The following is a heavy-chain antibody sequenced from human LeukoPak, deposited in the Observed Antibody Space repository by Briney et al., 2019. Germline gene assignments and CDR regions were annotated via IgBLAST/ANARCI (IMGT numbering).Heavy chain of an antibody. Sequence: GAPVKVSCKASGYTFTSYYMHWVRQAPGQGLEWMGIINPSGGSTSYAQKFQGRVTMTRDTSTSTVYMELSSLRSEDTAVYYCARVGAFDNSSVWWDIWGQGTMVTVSS. CDR2: INPSGGST. D-gene: IGHD6-6*01. J-gene: IGHJ3*02. CDR3: ARVGAFDNSSVWWDI. CDR1: GYTFTSYY. V-gene: IGHV1-46*01.